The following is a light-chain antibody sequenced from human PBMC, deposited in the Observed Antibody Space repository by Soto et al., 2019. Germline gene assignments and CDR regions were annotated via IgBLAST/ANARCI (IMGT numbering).Light chain of an antibody. CDR1: SGHNNYA. V-gene: IGLV4-69*01. J-gene: IGLJ3*02. CDR3: QTWGTGIWV. CDR2: LNSDGSH. Sequence: QLVLTQSPSASASLGASVKLTCTLSSGHNNYAIAWHQQQPEKGPRYLMNLNSDGSHNKGDGIPDRFSGSSSGAERYLIISSLQSDDEADYYCQTWGTGIWVFGGGTKLTVL.